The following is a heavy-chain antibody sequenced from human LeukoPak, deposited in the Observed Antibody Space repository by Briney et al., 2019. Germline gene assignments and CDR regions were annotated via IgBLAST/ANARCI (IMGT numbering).Heavy chain of an antibody. Sequence: SETLSLTCTVSGGSISSYYWTWIRQPPGEGLEWTGHIYYSGNTNYNPSLKSRVTISVDTSRNQFSLKLSSVTAADTAVYYCARRQCSGGNCYYNYWGQGTLVTVSS. CDR1: GGSISSYY. V-gene: IGHV4-59*01. J-gene: IGHJ4*02. D-gene: IGHD2-15*01. CDR3: ARRQCSGGNCYYNY. CDR2: IYYSGNT.